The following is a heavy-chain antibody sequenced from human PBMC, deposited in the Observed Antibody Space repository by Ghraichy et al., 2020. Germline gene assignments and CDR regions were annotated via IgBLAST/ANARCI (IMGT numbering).Heavy chain of an antibody. CDR1: GFIFSTYG. D-gene: IGHD3-3*01. V-gene: IGHV3-33*01. CDR3: ARLEWPDGFDV. CDR2: IWPDGSNT. Sequence: GGSLRLSCAASGFIFSTYGMHWVRQVPGKGLEWVAVIWPDGSNTYYTNSVKGRFTISRDNFRNTLYMEMRSLRAEDTAVYPCARLEWPDGFDVWGQGTLVTVSS. J-gene: IGHJ3*01.